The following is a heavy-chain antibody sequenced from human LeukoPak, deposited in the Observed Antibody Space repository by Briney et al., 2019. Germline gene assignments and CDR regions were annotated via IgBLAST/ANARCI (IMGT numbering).Heavy chain of an antibody. Sequence: GGSLRPSCAASGFTVSSNYMSWVRQAPGKGLEWVSVIYSGGSTYYADSVKGRFTISRDNSKNTLYLQMNSLRPDDTAVYYCAKERDSVGATYYFDYWGQGTLVTVSS. CDR3: AKERDSVGATYYFDY. CDR1: GFTVSSNY. J-gene: IGHJ4*02. CDR2: IYSGGST. V-gene: IGHV3-66*01. D-gene: IGHD1-26*01.